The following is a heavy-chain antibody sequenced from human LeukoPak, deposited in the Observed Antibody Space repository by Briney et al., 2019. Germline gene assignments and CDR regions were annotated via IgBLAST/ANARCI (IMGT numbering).Heavy chain of an antibody. Sequence: GGSLRLSCAASGFTFNNYVMSWVRQAPGKGLEWVSAINAGGGNTHDADSVKGRFTISRDNSKNTLYLQLNSLRVEDTALYYCASGGTQLWSPALLDHWGQGTLVTASS. CDR3: ASGGTQLWSPALLDH. V-gene: IGHV3-23*01. CDR2: INAGGGNT. CDR1: GFTFNNYV. J-gene: IGHJ4*02. D-gene: IGHD5-18*01.